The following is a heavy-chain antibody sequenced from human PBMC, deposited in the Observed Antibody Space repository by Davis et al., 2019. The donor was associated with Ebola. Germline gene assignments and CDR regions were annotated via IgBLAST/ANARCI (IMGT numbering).Heavy chain of an antibody. J-gene: IGHJ4*02. V-gene: IGHV3-15*01. Sequence: GESLKISCTVSGFTFSNAWMSWVRQAPGKGLEWVGRIKSKTDGGTTDYAAPVKGRFTISRDDSKNTLYLQMNSLKTEDTAVYYCTTAGDIVVVPAAADYWGQGTLVTVSS. D-gene: IGHD2-2*01. CDR1: GFTFSNAW. CDR2: IKSKTDGGTT. CDR3: TTAGDIVVVPAAADY.